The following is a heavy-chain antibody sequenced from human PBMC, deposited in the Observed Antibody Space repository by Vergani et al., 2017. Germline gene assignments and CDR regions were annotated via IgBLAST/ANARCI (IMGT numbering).Heavy chain of an antibody. Sequence: EVQLLESGGGLVQPGGSLRLSCAASGFTFSSYAMSWVRQAPGKGREWVSAISGSVGSTSYADAVKGRLTISRDNSKNTLYLQMNSLRAEDTAVYYSAKGRDSSGWNFDYWGQGTLVTVSS. J-gene: IGHJ4*02. D-gene: IGHD6-19*01. CDR1: GFTFSSYA. V-gene: IGHV3-23*01. CDR3: AKGRDSSGWNFDY. CDR2: ISGSVGST.